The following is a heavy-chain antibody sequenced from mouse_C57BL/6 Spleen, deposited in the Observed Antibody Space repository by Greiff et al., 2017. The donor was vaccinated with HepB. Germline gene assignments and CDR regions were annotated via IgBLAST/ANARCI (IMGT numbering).Heavy chain of an antibody. J-gene: IGHJ3*01. D-gene: IGHD2-4*01. CDR1: GYTFTGDG. V-gene: IGHV1-9*01. Sequence: VQRQQSGAELMKPGASVKLSCKATGYTFTGDGREGGKQRPGQGREWIGESLPGSGSTNYNEKFKGKATITADTSSNTAYMQLSSLTTEDSAIYYCASGGFNYDYDGFASWGQGSLVTVSA. CDR3: ASGGFNYDYDGFAS. CDR2: SLPGSGST.